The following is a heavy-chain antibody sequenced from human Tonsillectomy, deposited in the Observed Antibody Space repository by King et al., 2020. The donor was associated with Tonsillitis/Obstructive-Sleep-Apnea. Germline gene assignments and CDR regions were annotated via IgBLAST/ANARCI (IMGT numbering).Heavy chain of an antibody. CDR2: IYYTGTP. J-gene: IGHJ5*02. V-gene: IGHV4-39*01. D-gene: IGHD3-22*01. Sequence: QLQESGPGLVKPSETLSLTCTVSGGSINSSSYYWGWVRQPPGKGLEWIGSIYYTGTPSYNPSLKSRVTNYVDTSKKQFSLKLSSVTAADTAVYYCARHLYFYDTSGYSQFDPWGQGTLVTVSS. CDR1: GGSINSSSYY. CDR3: ARHLYFYDTSGYSQFDP.